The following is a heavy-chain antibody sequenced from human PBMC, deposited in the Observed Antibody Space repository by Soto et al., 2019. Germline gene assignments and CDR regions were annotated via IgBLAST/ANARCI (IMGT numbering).Heavy chain of an antibody. D-gene: IGHD3-3*01. CDR1: GYTFTGYY. Sequence: EASVKVSCKASGYTFTGYYMHWVRQAPGQGLEWMGWINPNSGGTNYAQKFQGWVTMTRDTSISTAYMELSRLRSDDTAVYYCARDWTWSGLLTDYYYGMDVWGQGTMVTVSS. CDR2: INPNSGGT. V-gene: IGHV1-2*04. CDR3: ARDWTWSGLLTDYYYGMDV. J-gene: IGHJ6*02.